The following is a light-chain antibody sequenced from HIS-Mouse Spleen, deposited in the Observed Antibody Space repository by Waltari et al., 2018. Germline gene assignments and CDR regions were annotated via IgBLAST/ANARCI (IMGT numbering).Light chain of an antibody. J-gene: IGLJ2*01. V-gene: IGLV1-47*01. CDR1: SATIGSNY. CDR3: AAWDDSLSGPV. CDR2: RNN. Sequence: QSVLTQPPSASGTPGQRVPISCSGSSATIGSNYVYWYQQLPGTAPKLLIYRNNQRPSGVPDRFSGSKSGTSASLAISGLRPEDEADYYCAAWDDSLSGPVFGGGTKLTVL.